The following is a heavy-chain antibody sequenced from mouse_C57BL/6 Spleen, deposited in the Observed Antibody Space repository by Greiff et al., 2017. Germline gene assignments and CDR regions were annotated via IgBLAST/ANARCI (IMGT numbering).Heavy chain of an antibody. Sequence: VQLQQPGAELVKPGASVKLSCKASGYTFTSYWMHWVKQRPGRGLEWIGRSDPNSGGTKYNEKFKSKATLTVDKPSSTAYMQLSSLTSEDSAVYYCARWTVVADYYAMDYWGQGTSVTVSS. D-gene: IGHD1-1*01. CDR2: SDPNSGGT. CDR3: ARWTVVADYYAMDY. CDR1: GYTFTSYW. V-gene: IGHV1-72*01. J-gene: IGHJ4*01.